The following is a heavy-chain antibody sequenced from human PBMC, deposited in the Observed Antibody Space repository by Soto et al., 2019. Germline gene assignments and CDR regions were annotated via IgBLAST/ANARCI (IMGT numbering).Heavy chain of an antibody. Sequence: ASVKVSCKASGGTFSSYAISWVRQAPGQGLEWMGGIIPIFGTANYAQKFQGRVTITADESTSTAYMDLSSLRSEDTAVYYCARDRVEQQLGFDYWGQGTLVTVSS. V-gene: IGHV1-69*13. CDR3: ARDRVEQQLGFDY. D-gene: IGHD6-13*01. CDR1: GGTFSSYA. CDR2: IIPIFGTA. J-gene: IGHJ4*02.